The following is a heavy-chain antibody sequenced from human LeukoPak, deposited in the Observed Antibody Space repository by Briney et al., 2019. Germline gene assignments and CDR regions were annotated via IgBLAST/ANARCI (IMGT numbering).Heavy chain of an antibody. V-gene: IGHV4-59*01. Sequence: SGTLSLTCTVSGGSISSYYWSWLRQPPGKGLEWIGYIYYSGSTNYNPSLKSRVTISVDTSKNQSSLKLSSVTAGETAVYYCARSEVVYFDYWGQGTLVTVSS. CDR1: GGSISSYY. D-gene: IGHD2-15*01. CDR2: IYYSGST. CDR3: ARSEVVYFDY. J-gene: IGHJ4*02.